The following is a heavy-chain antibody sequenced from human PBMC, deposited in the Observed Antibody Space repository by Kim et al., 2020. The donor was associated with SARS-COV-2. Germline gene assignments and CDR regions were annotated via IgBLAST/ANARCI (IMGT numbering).Heavy chain of an antibody. Sequence: GGSLRLSCAASGFTVSSDEMNWIRQGPGRGLEWISYINAGGSIYYADSVKGRFTISRDSAKNLVYLQMDSLRVDDTAVYYCVKGGWYGVHWGQGTLVTVSA. CDR3: VKGGWYGVH. D-gene: IGHD6-19*01. CDR1: GFTVSSDE. V-gene: IGHV3-48*03. J-gene: IGHJ4*02. CDR2: INAGGSI.